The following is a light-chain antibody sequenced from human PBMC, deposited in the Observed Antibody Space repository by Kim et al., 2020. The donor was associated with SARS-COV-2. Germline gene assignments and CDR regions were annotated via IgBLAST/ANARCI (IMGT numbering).Light chain of an antibody. CDR2: KAS. J-gene: IGKJ2*01. CDR1: QSIGSW. V-gene: IGKV1-5*03. CDR3: QQFNTYSQT. Sequence: DIQMTQSPSTLSASVGDRVTITCRASQSIGSWLAWYQQKPGKAPKLLIYKASSLESGVPSRFSGSGSGTEFTLTISSLQPDDFATYYCQQFNTYSQTFGQGTKLEI.